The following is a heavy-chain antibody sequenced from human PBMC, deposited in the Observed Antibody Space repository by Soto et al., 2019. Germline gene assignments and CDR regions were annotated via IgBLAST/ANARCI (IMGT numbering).Heavy chain of an antibody. CDR1: VFTFSTYG. D-gene: IGHD2-21*01. CDR3: AKDPRSVVERSVYGMDV. Sequence: SGGSLRLSCAASVFTFSTYGMSWVRQAPGEGLEWVSAISGSGGSTYYADSVKGRFTISRDNSKNTLYLQMNSLRAEDTAVYYCAKDPRSVVERSVYGMDVWGQGTTVTVSS. V-gene: IGHV3-23*01. CDR2: ISGSGGST. J-gene: IGHJ6*02.